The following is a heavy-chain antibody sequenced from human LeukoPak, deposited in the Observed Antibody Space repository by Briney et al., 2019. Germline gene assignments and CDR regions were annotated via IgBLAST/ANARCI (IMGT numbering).Heavy chain of an antibody. CDR3: AREDVVLVDAVRYYYYGMDV. Sequence: ASVKVSCKASGYNFISYYMHWVRQTPGQGLEWMGIINPSGGSTSYAQKFQDRVTMTRDTSTSTVYMELSSLKSEDTAVYYCAREDVVLVDAVRYYYYGMDVWGQGTTVTVS. D-gene: IGHD2-8*01. CDR1: GYNFISYY. J-gene: IGHJ6*02. V-gene: IGHV1-46*01. CDR2: INPSGGST.